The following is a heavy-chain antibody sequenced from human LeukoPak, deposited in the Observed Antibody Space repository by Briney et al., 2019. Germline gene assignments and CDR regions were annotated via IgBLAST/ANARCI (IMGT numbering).Heavy chain of an antibody. CDR3: ARRTMVRGAYIDY. CDR1: GGSISSSNW. D-gene: IGHD3-10*01. CDR2: IYHSGST. V-gene: IGHV4-4*02. J-gene: IGHJ4*02. Sequence: KPSGTLSLTCAVSGGSISSSNWWSWVRQPPGKGLEWIGEIYHSGSTNYNPSLKSRVTISVDTSKNQFSLKLSSVTAADTAVYYCARRTMVRGAYIDYWGQGTLVTVSS.